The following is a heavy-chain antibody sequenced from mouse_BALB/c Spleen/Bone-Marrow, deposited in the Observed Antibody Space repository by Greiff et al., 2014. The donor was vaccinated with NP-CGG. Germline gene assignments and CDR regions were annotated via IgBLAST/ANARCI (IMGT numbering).Heavy chain of an antibody. Sequence: VQLQESRAELVKPGASVKLSCKASGYSFTSYWMHWVKQRPGQGLEWIGEISPSNGRSNYNEKFKSKATLTVNKSSSTAYMQLSGLTSEDSAVYYCTRSDLRRGGYALDYWGLGTSVTVSS. CDR2: ISPSNGRS. J-gene: IGHJ4*01. V-gene: IGHV1S81*02. CDR1: GYSFTSYW. D-gene: IGHD2-12*01. CDR3: TRSDLRRGGYALDY.